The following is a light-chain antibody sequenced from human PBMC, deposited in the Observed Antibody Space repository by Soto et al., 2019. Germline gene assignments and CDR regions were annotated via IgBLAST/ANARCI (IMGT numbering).Light chain of an antibody. CDR3: QQYDSFPVN. V-gene: IGKV1-39*01. CDR1: QTISNY. Sequence: DIQLTHSPSSLSASLGDRVTITCRSSQTISNYLNWYQQKPGKAPKLLIFAASSLQSGVPSRFSGSGSGTDFILTISSLQPEDIATYYCQQYDSFPVNFGQGTRLEIK. J-gene: IGKJ5*01. CDR2: AAS.